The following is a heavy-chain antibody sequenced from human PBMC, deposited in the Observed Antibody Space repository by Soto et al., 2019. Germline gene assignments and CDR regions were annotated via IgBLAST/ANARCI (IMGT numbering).Heavy chain of an antibody. CDR2: ISYDGSSK. Sequence: QKKLVESGGGVVQPGRSLRLSCAASGFTFSAYGMHWVRQAPGKGLEWVTVISYDGSSKYYADSVKGRFIVSRDNSKNTLYLQMNSLRPEDTAVYYCAKVTFSGDYYYSYGMDVWGQGTTVTVSS. V-gene: IGHV3-30*18. CDR3: AKVTFSGDYYYSYGMDV. CDR1: GFTFSAYG. D-gene: IGHD1-26*01. J-gene: IGHJ6*02.